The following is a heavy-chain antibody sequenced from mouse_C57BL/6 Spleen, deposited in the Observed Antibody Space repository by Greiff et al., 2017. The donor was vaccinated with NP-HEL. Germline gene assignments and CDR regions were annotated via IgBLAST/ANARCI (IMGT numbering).Heavy chain of an antibody. CDR3: ASRSTFYAMDY. J-gene: IGHJ4*01. CDR1: GFSLTSYG. Sequence: VKLVESGPGLVAPSQSLSITCTVSGFSLTSYGVDWVRQSPGKGLEWLGVIWGVGSTNYNSALKSRLSISKDNSKSQVFLKMNSLQTDDTAMYYCASRSTFYAMDYWGQGTSVTVSS. V-gene: IGHV2-6*01. D-gene: IGHD5-1*01. CDR2: IWGVGST.